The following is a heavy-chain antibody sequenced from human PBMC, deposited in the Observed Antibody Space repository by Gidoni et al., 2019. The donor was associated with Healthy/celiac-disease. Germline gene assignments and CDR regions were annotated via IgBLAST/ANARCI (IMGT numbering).Heavy chain of an antibody. CDR1: GGSISSYY. J-gene: IGHJ5*02. D-gene: IGHD4-4*01. V-gene: IGHV4-59*01. CDR3: AMYSPRNWFDP. Sequence: QVQLQESGPGLVKPSETLSLTCTVPGGSISSYYWSWIRQPPGKGLEWIGYIYYSGSTNYNPSLKSRVTISVDTSKNQFSLKLSSVTAADTAVYYCAMYSPRNWFDPWGQGTLVTVSS. CDR2: IYYSGST.